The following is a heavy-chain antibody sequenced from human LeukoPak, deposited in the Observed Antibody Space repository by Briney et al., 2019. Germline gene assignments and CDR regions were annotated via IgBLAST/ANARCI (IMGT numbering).Heavy chain of an antibody. CDR1: GFTFSSYA. Sequence: GGSLRLSCAASGFTFSSYAMSWVRQAPGKGLEWVSAISGSGGSIYYADSVKGRFTISRDNSKNTLYLQMNSLRAEDTAVYYCAKGPRGVGATAGGGPSDYWGQGTLVTVSS. CDR3: AKGPRGVGATAGGGPSDY. CDR2: ISGSGGSI. J-gene: IGHJ4*02. V-gene: IGHV3-23*01. D-gene: IGHD1-26*01.